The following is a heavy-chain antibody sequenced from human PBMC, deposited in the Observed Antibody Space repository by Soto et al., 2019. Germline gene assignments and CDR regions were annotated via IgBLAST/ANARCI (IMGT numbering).Heavy chain of an antibody. CDR3: ARAPYYYDSGGYQGS. V-gene: IGHV3-11*01. Sequence: GGSLRLSCAASGFTFSDYYMSWIRQAPGKGLEWVSYISSSGSTTHYADSVKGRFTISRDNAKKSLYLQMNSLRAEDTAVYYYARAPYYYDSGGYQGSWGQGTLVTVSS. J-gene: IGHJ5*02. CDR1: GFTFSDYY. CDR2: ISSSGSTT. D-gene: IGHD3-22*01.